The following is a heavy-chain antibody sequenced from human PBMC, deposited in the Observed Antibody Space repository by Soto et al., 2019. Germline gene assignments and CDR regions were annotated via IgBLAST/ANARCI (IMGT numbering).Heavy chain of an antibody. CDR2: IYPGDSDT. J-gene: IGHJ6*02. CDR1: GYSFTSYW. Sequence: GESLKISCKGSGYSFTSYWIGWVSQMPGKGLEWMGIIYPGDSDTRYSPSFQGQVTISADKSISTAYLQWSSLKASDTAMYYCARLGNWGQGYYYGMDVWGQGTTVTVSS. V-gene: IGHV5-51*01. D-gene: IGHD3-16*01. CDR3: ARLGNWGQGYYYGMDV.